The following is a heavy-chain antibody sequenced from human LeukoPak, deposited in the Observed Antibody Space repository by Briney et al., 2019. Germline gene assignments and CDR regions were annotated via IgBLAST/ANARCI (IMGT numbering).Heavy chain of an antibody. CDR3: ARDRKYYYHMDV. D-gene: IGHD1-14*01. J-gene: IGHJ6*03. CDR2: IYHSGST. CDR1: GYSISSGYY. V-gene: IGHV4-38-2*02. Sequence: PSETLSLTCTVSGYSISSGYYWGWIRPPPGKGLEWIGSIYHSGSTYYNPSLKSRVTISVDTSKNQFSLRLSSLTAADTALYYCARDRKYYYHMDVWGKGTTVTVSS.